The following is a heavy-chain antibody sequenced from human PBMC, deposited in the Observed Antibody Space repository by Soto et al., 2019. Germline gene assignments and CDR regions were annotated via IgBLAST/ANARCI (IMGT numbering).Heavy chain of an antibody. CDR2: TYYRSQWYY. CDR3: VRLIGNSWLDQ. J-gene: IGHJ4*02. Sequence: SQTLSLTCAISGDSVSSNSATWNCIRQSPSRGLEWLGRTYYRSQWYYDYAVPVKSRISINPDTSKNQFSLQLDSLTPEDTAVYFCVRLIGNSWLDQWGQGTLVTVSS. V-gene: IGHV6-1*01. D-gene: IGHD2-15*01. CDR1: GDSVSSNSAT.